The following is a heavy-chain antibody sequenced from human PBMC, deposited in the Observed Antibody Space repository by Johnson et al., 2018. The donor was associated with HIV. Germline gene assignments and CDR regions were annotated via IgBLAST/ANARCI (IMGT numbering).Heavy chain of an antibody. Sequence: QVQLVESGGGLVQPRGSLTLSCAASEFSFSTYALHWVRQAPGEGLEWVAVISYDGVNKYYADSVKGRFTVSRDNSKNTLYLQITSLRTEDTAVDYWARGGFDIVGGSIGWSAFDIWGQGTMVTVSS. J-gene: IGHJ3*02. D-gene: IGHD1-26*01. CDR1: EFSFSTYA. CDR3: ARGGFDIVGGSIGWSAFDI. V-gene: IGHV3-30*04. CDR2: ISYDGVNK.